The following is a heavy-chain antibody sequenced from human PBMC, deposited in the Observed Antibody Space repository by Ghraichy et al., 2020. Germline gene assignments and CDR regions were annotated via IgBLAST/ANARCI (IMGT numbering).Heavy chain of an antibody. CDR2: IHYSGST. CDR3: ARDRSRYTGSYYYYYGIDV. CDR1: GYSISSGYY. D-gene: IGHD1-26*01. V-gene: IGHV4-38-2*02. J-gene: IGHJ6*02. Sequence: CTVSGYSISSGYYWGWIRQSPGKGLEWIGSIHYSGSTYNNPSLKSRVIISVDTSKNQFFLKVSSVTAADTAVYHCARDRSRYTGSYYYYYGIDVWGQGTTVTVSS.